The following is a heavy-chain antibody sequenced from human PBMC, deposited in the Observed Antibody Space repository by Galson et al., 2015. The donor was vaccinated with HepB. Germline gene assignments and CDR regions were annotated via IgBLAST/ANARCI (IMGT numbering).Heavy chain of an antibody. V-gene: IGHV3-30*18. CDR1: GFTFSSYG. Sequence: SLRLSCAASGFTFSSYGMHWVRQAPGKGLEWVAVISYDGSNKYYADSVKGRFTISRDNSKNTLYLQMNSLRAEDTAVYYCAKDSPYSGSFFGYFDYWGQGTLVTVSS. D-gene: IGHD1-26*01. CDR3: AKDSPYSGSFFGYFDY. J-gene: IGHJ4*02. CDR2: ISYDGSNK.